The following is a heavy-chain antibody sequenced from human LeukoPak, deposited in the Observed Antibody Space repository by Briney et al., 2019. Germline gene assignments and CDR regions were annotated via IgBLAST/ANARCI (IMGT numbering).Heavy chain of an antibody. J-gene: IGHJ3*02. D-gene: IGHD2-2*01. Sequence: ASVKISCKSSGYTFTGYYMYWVRQAPGQGLEWMGWINPNSGGTNYAQKFQGWVTMTRDTSISTAYMELSRLRSDDTAVYYCARGLGYCSSTSCYGSDAFDIRGQGTMVTVSS. CDR2: INPNSGGT. CDR1: GYTFTGYY. CDR3: ARGLGYCSSTSCYGSDAFDI. V-gene: IGHV1-2*04.